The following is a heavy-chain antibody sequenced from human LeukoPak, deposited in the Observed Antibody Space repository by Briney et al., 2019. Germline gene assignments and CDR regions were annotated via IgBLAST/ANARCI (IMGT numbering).Heavy chain of an antibody. V-gene: IGHV3-74*01. CDR2: INSDGSST. D-gene: IGHD6-6*01. CDR3: ARGYGSSRGWY. J-gene: IGHJ4*02. CDR1: GFTLSSYW. Sequence: GRSLRLSRAASGFTLSSYWMHWVRQAPGKGLVWVSRINSDGSSTSYADSVKGRFTTSRDNAKNTLYLQMNSLRAEDTAVYYCARGYGSSRGWYWGQGTLVTVSS.